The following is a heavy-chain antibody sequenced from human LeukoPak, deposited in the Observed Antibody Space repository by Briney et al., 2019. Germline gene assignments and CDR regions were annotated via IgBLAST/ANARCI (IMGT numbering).Heavy chain of an antibody. V-gene: IGHV4-4*07. J-gene: IGHJ4*02. Sequence: SETLSLTCTVSGGSISSYYWSWIRQPAGKGLEWIGRIYTSGSTNYNPSLKSRVTISVDTSKNQFSLKLSSVTAADTAVYYCARVSIPTKYCSGGSCYEVGFDYWGQGTLVTVSS. CDR2: IYTSGST. CDR3: ARVSIPTKYCSGGSCYEVGFDY. D-gene: IGHD2-15*01. CDR1: GGSISSYY.